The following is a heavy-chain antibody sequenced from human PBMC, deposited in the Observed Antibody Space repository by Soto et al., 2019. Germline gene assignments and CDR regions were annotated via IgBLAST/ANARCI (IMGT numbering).Heavy chain of an antibody. D-gene: IGHD6-6*01. CDR2: ISFEGGNK. V-gene: IGHV3-30*18. CDR1: GFTFSSYG. CDR3: AKGFASSRGRFVDY. Sequence: QVQLVESGGGVVQPGRSLRLSCAASGFTFSSYGMHWVRQAPGKGLEWVAVISFEGGNKYYADSVKGRFTISRDNSKNTVYLQMSSLRAEDTAVYFCAKGFASSRGRFVDYWGQGTLVTVSS. J-gene: IGHJ4*02.